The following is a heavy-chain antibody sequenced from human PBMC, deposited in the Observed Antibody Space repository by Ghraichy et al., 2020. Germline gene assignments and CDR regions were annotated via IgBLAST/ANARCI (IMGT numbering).Heavy chain of an antibody. V-gene: IGHV3-74*01. Sequence: GGSLRLSCAASGFTFSSYWMHWVRQAPGKGLVWVSRINSDGSSTYYADSVKGRFTISRDNAKNTLYLQMNSLRAEDTAVYYCARVPTWTKYAFDIWGQGTMVTVSS. J-gene: IGHJ3*02. CDR1: GFTFSSYW. CDR3: ARVPTWTKYAFDI. D-gene: IGHD3/OR15-3a*01. CDR2: INSDGSST.